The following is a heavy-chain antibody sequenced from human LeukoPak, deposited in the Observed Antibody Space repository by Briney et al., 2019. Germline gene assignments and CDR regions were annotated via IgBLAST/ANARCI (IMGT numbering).Heavy chain of an antibody. CDR2: IVVGSGNT. Sequence: ASVKVSCKASGYTFTGYYMHWVRQAPGQRLEWIGWIVVGSGNTNYAQKFQERVTITRDMSTSTAYMELSSLRSEDTAVYYCAAGEYDFWSGYYRNGMDVWGQGTTVTVSS. CDR1: GYTFTGYY. CDR3: AAGEYDFWSGYYRNGMDV. V-gene: IGHV1-58*02. D-gene: IGHD3-3*01. J-gene: IGHJ6*02.